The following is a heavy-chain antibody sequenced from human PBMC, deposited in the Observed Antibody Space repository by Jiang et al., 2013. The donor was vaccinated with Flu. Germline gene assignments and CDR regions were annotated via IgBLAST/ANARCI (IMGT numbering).Heavy chain of an antibody. CDR3: ASYIAVAGTVY. Sequence: PGRSLRLSCAASGFTFSSYAMHWVRQAPGKGLEWVAVISYDGSNKYYADSVKGRFTISRDNSKNTLYLQMNSLRAEDTAVYYCASYIAVAGTVYWGQGTLVTVSS. J-gene: IGHJ4*02. CDR2: ISYDGSNK. V-gene: IGHV3-30*01. CDR1: GFTFSSYA. D-gene: IGHD6-19*01.